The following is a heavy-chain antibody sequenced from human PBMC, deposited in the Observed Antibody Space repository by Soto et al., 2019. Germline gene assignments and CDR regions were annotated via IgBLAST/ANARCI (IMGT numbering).Heavy chain of an antibody. D-gene: IGHD2-2*01. CDR2: ISSSSSYI. V-gene: IGHV3-21*01. CDR1: GFTFSSYS. Sequence: GSLRLSCAASGFTFSSYSMNWVRQAPGKGLEWVSSISSSSSYIYYADSVKGRFTISRDNAKNSLYLQMNSLRAEDTAVYYCARDLGYCSSTSCYLSGTWFDPWGRGTPVTVSS. J-gene: IGHJ5*02. CDR3: ARDLGYCSSTSCYLSGTWFDP.